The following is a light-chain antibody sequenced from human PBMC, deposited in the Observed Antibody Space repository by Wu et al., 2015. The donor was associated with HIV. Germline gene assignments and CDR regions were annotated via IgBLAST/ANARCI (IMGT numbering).Light chain of an antibody. Sequence: EIVLTQSPGTLSLSPGERATLSCRASQTVNNSHLAWYQQKPGQAPRLLIYGASNRAAGIPDRFSGSGSGTDFTLTIGTLEPEDFAVFYCQHYGSALVTFGGGTKVEIK. CDR1: QTVNNSH. V-gene: IGKV3-20*01. CDR3: QHYGSALVT. J-gene: IGKJ4*01. CDR2: GAS.